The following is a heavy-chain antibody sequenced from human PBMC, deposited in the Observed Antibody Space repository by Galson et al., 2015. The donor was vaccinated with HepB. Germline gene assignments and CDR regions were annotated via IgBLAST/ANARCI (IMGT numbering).Heavy chain of an antibody. CDR3: AREQGLITMVRGVIIGISEGDYYYGMDV. D-gene: IGHD3-10*01. CDR2: ISYDGSNK. V-gene: IGHV3-30*04. J-gene: IGHJ6*02. Sequence: SLRLSCAASGFTFSSYAMHWVRQAPGKGLEWVAVISYDGSNKYYADSVKGRFTISRDNSKNTLYLQMNSLRAEDTAVYYCAREQGLITMVRGVIIGISEGDYYYGMDVWGQGTTVTVSS. CDR1: GFTFSSYA.